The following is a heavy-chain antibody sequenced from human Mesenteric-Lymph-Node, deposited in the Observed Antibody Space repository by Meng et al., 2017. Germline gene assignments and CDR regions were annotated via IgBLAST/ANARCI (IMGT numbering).Heavy chain of an antibody. CDR3: ARGNHGVYVAKFVY. V-gene: IGHV6-1*01. CDR1: GDSVTSNSAA. Sequence: SQTLSLTCAISGDSVTSNSAAWNWIRQSPSRGLEWLGRTYYRSKWYNDYAVSVKSRITINPDTSKNQFPLQLTSVTPEDTAVYFCARGNHGVYVAKFVYWGQGTLVTVSS. J-gene: IGHJ4*02. CDR2: TYYRSKWYN. D-gene: IGHD2-8*01.